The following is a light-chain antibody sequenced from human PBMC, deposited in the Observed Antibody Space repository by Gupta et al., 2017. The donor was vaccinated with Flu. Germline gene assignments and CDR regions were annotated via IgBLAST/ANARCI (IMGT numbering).Light chain of an antibody. V-gene: IGKV1-27*01. CDR3: QKDNSAPPA. CDR1: QDIGSY. J-gene: IGKJ4*01. Sequence: PSSLSASVGDRVTITCRASQDIGSYLAWYQQKSGQRPNLLIYAASSTQSGVPSRFSDSGFGTVFTLTISNRQPEDVATYYCQKDNSAPPAFGGGTXVEIK. CDR2: AAS.